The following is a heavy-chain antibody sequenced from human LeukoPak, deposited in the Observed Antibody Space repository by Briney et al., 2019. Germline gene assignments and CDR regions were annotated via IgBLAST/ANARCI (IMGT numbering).Heavy chain of an antibody. Sequence: GGSLRLSCAASGFTFSSYEMNWVRHAPGKGLEWVSYISSSGSTIYYADSVKGRFTISRDNAKNSLYLQMNSLRAEDTAVYYCARERVGAPNYWGQGTLVTVSS. CDR1: GFTFSSYE. J-gene: IGHJ4*02. CDR3: ARERVGAPNY. V-gene: IGHV3-48*03. D-gene: IGHD1-26*01. CDR2: ISSSGSTI.